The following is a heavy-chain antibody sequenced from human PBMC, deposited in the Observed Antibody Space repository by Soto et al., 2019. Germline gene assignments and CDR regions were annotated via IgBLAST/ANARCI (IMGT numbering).Heavy chain of an antibody. V-gene: IGHV3-30*18. Sequence: QVQLVESGGGVVQPGRSLRLSCAASGFTFSSYGMHWVRQAPGKGLEWVAVISYDGSNKYYADSVKGRFTISRDNSKNTLYLQMNSLRAEDTAVYYCAKAVGRASYFDYWGQGTLVTVSS. CDR1: GFTFSSYG. CDR2: ISYDGSNK. J-gene: IGHJ4*02. CDR3: AKAVGRASYFDY.